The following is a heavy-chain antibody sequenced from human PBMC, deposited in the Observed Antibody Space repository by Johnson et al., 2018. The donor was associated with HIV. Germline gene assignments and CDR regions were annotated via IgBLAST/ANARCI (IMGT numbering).Heavy chain of an antibody. CDR3: ASTRLGAFDI. D-gene: IGHD6-6*01. V-gene: IGHV3-33*05. Sequence: VQLVESGGGVVQPGRSLRLSCAASGFTFNSYGMHWVRQAPGKGLEWVAVISYDGGNKYYADSVKGRFTISRDNSKNTLYLQMNSLRVEDTAVYYCASTRLGAFDIWGQGTMVTVSS. CDR1: GFTFNSYG. J-gene: IGHJ3*02. CDR2: ISYDGGNK.